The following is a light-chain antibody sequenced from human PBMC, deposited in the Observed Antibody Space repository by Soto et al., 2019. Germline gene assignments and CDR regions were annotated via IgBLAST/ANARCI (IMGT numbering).Light chain of an antibody. CDR2: AAS. V-gene: IGKV1-39*01. J-gene: IGKJ5*01. CDR1: QNIYNY. Sequence: DIQSTQSPTSRSASLVGRVTVTCRTSQNIYNYLNWYQQKPGKAPKLLIYAASSVQSGVPLRFSGTGSGTDFTLTISSLQPEDFATYYCEQTYSTPVTFGQGTRLEIK. CDR3: EQTYSTPVT.